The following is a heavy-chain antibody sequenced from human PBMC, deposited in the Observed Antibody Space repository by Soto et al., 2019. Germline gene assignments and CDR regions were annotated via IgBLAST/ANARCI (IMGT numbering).Heavy chain of an antibody. CDR3: ARDLEVATITFDY. CDR2: ISSSSSTI. V-gene: IGHV3-48*01. Sequence: GGSLRLSCAASGFTFSSYSMNWVRQAPGKGLEWVSYISSSSSTIYYADSVKGRFTISRDNAKNSLYLQMNSLRAEDTAVYYCARDLEVATITFDYWGQGTLVTVSS. J-gene: IGHJ4*02. CDR1: GFTFSSYS. D-gene: IGHD5-12*01.